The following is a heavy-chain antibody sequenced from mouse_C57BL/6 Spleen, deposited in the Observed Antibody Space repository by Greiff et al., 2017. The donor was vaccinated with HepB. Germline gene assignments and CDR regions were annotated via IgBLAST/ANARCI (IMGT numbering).Heavy chain of an antibody. V-gene: IGHV1-50*01. J-gene: IGHJ4*01. CDR3: APCPYYGSIYDAMDY. CDR2: IDTSDSYT. Sequence: QVQLQQPGAELVKPGASVKLSCKASGYTFTSYWMQWVKQRPGQGLEWIGEIDTSDSYTKSNQKFKGKATLTVDTSSSTAYMQLSSLTSEDSAVYYCAPCPYYGSIYDAMDYWGQRTSVTVSS. D-gene: IGHD1-1*01. CDR1: GYTFTSYW.